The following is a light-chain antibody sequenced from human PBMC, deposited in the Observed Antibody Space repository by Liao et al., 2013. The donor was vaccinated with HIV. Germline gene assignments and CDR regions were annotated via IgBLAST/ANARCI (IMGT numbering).Light chain of an antibody. J-gene: IGLJ1*01. CDR1: NIGGRS. CDR2: YDN. Sequence: SYMLTQPPSVSVAPGATATITCGGDNIGGRSVHWYQHKAGQAPHLVISYDNDRPSGIPARFSGSNSGNTATLSISRVEAGDEGDYYCQVWDSNSDHPYVFGTGTKVTVL. CDR3: QVWDSNSDHPYV. V-gene: IGLV3-21*01.